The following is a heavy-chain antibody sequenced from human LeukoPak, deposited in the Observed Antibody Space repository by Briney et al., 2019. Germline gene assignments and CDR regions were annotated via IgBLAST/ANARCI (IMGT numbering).Heavy chain of an antibody. D-gene: IGHD5-18*01. CDR1: GYTFTSYA. CDR2: INTNTGNP. CDR3: ARDIPYQLYTAMVGDI. Sequence: GASVKVSCKASGYTFTSYAMNWVRQAPGQGLEWMGWINTNTGNPTYAQGFTGRFVFSLDTSVSTAYLQISSLKAEDTAVYYCARDIPYQLYTAMVGDIWGQGTMVTVSS. V-gene: IGHV7-4-1*02. J-gene: IGHJ3*02.